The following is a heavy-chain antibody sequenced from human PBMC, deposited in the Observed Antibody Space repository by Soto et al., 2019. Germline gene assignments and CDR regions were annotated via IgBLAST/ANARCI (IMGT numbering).Heavy chain of an antibody. J-gene: IGHJ5*02. CDR1: CGSISSSSYY. CDR3: AKTGTRGGFDP. Sequence: SETLSLTCTVSCGSISSSSYYWGWIRQPPGKGLEWIGSIYYSGSTYYNPSLKSRVTISVDTSKNQFSLKLSSVTAADTAVYYCAKTGTRGGFDPWGQGTLVTVSS. D-gene: IGHD1-1*01. CDR2: IYYSGST. V-gene: IGHV4-39*01.